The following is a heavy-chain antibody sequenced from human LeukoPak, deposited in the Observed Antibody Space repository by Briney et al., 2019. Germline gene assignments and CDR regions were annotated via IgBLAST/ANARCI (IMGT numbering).Heavy chain of an antibody. J-gene: IGHJ4*02. CDR1: RFTFSSYA. CDR3: ARLHSSPHYFDY. CDR2: ISSNGGST. V-gene: IGHV3-64*01. Sequence: PGGPLRLSCAASRFTFSSYAMHWVRQAPGKGLEYVSAISSNGGSTYYANSVKGRFTISRDNSKNTLYLQMGSLRAEDMAVYYCARLHSSPHYFDYWGQGTLVTVSS. D-gene: IGHD6-6*01.